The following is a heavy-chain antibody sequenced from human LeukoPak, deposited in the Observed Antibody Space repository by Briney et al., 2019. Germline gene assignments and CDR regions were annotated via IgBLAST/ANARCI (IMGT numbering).Heavy chain of an antibody. J-gene: IGHJ3*02. CDR2: INRQGGRT. V-gene: IGHV3-43*01. D-gene: IGHD2-15*01. Sequence: GGSLRLSCAASGFTFDDYTMHWVRQAPGKGLEWVSLINRQGGRTYYADSVKGRVTISRDNSKNSLYLQMNSLRTEDTALYYCARGYCSGGSCYGGAFDIWGQGTMGTLSS. CDR1: GFTFDDYT. CDR3: ARGYCSGGSCYGGAFDI.